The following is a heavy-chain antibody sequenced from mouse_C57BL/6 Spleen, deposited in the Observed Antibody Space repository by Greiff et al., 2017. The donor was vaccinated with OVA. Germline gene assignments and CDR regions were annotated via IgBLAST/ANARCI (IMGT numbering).Heavy chain of an antibody. D-gene: IGHD1-1*01. Sequence: EVKLVESGPGLVKPSQSLSLTCSVTGYSITSGYYWNWIRQFPGNKLEWMGYISYDGSNNYNPSLKNRISITRDTSKNQFFLKWNSVTTEDTASYDCASYGSSSYAMDYWGQGTSVTVSS. CDR1: GYSITSGYY. J-gene: IGHJ4*01. CDR3: ASYGSSSYAMDY. CDR2: ISYDGSN. V-gene: IGHV3-6*01.